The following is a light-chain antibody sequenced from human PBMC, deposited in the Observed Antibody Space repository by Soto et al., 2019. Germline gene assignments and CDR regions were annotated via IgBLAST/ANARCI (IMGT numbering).Light chain of an antibody. V-gene: IGKV1-16*01. CDR2: AAA. CDR3: QQYNTDPRT. CDR1: QDIGHS. J-gene: IGKJ1*01. Sequence: DIQMTQSPSSLSVSVGAGVSITCRASQDIGHSLAWFQQKPGKAPKSLIYAAATLQSGVPSRFSGSGSGTHFTLTISSLQPEDFATYYCQQYNTDPRTFGQGTKVEIK.